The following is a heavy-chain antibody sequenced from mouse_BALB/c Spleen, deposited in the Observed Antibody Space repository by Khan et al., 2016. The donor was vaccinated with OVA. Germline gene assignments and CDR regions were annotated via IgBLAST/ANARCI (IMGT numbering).Heavy chain of an antibody. Sequence: EVQLQESGPGLVKPSQSLSLTCTVTGYSITSDYAWNWIRQFPGNKLEWMGYINYSGTTSKKPSLKSRISITRDTSKNQFFLQLNPVTTEDTATYYCVRGRAYWGQGTLVTVSA. CDR3: VRGRAY. CDR1: GYSITSDYA. CDR2: INYSGTT. J-gene: IGHJ3*01. V-gene: IGHV3-2*02.